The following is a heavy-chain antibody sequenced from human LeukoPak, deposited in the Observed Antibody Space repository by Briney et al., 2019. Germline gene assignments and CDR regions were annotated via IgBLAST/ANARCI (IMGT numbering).Heavy chain of an antibody. CDR2: IKQDGSEK. D-gene: IGHD6-13*01. Sequence: GGSLRLSCAASGFTFSSYWMSWVRQAPGKGLEWVARIKQDGSEKYYVDSVKGRFTISRYNTKNSLYLQMSSLRAEDTAVYYCARGAGSWYLYWGQGTLVTVSS. V-gene: IGHV3-7*05. CDR1: GFTFSSYW. J-gene: IGHJ4*02. CDR3: ARGAGSWYLY.